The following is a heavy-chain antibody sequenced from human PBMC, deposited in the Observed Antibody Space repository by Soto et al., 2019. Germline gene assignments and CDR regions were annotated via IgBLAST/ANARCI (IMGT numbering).Heavy chain of an antibody. CDR3: AREGPEYSSSSREFHFDY. CDR1: SDSVSSSSYT. CDR2: IYSSGST. Sequence: SDTLSLTCTFSSDSVSSSSYTWVWIRQPPGKGPEWIGSIYSSGSTYYNPSLKSRVTISVDTSKNQFSLKLSSVTAADTAVYYCAREGPEYSSSSREFHFDYWGQGTLVTVS. V-gene: IGHV4-39*07. D-gene: IGHD6-6*01. J-gene: IGHJ4*02.